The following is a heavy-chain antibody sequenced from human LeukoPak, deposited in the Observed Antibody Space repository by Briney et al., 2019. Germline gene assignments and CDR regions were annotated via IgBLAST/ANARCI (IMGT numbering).Heavy chain of an antibody. CDR3: ARDLGYDDFWSGYYTQYDAFDV. Sequence: SETLSLTCAVSGGSISGSNHFWGWIRQPPGKGLEWIGNIYYNGNTHYNPSLKSRVTISVDTSKNQFSLKLTSVTAADTAVYYCARDLGYDDFWSGYYTQYDAFDVWGQGTQLTVSS. D-gene: IGHD3-3*01. J-gene: IGHJ3*01. CDR2: IYYNGNT. V-gene: IGHV4-39*07. CDR1: GGSISGSNHF.